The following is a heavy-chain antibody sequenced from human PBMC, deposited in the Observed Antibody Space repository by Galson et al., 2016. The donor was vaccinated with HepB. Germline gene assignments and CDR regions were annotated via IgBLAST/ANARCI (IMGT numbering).Heavy chain of an antibody. CDR1: GFSLSTSAVG. D-gene: IGHD6-19*01. CDR3: ARSYRLVAGTRHTDIPFDS. J-gene: IGHJ4*02. CDR2: IYGDDDK. Sequence: PALVKPPQTLTLTCTFSGFSLSTSAVGVGWIRQPPGKALEWLALIYGDDDKRYSPSLESRLTITQDTLKNQVVLRMTNMDPVDTATYYCARSYRLVAGTRHTDIPFDSWGQ. V-gene: IGHV2-5*02.